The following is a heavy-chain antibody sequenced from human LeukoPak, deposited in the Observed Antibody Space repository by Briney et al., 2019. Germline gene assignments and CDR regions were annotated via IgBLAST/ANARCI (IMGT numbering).Heavy chain of an antibody. J-gene: IGHJ6*02. Sequence: PSETLSLTCTVSGGSISSYYWSWIRQPPGKGLEWIGYIYYSGSTNYNPSLTSRVTISVDTSKNHFSLKLSSVTAADTALYYCARQMYLGGMDVWGQGTTVTVSS. CDR2: IYYSGST. V-gene: IGHV4-59*08. D-gene: IGHD2-8*01. CDR1: GGSISSYY. CDR3: ARQMYLGGMDV.